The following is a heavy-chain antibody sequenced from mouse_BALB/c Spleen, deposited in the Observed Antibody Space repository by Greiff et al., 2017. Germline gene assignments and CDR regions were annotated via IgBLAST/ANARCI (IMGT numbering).Heavy chain of an antibody. CDR1: GFSLTSYG. J-gene: IGHJ4*01. V-gene: IGHV2-9*02. D-gene: IGHD2-3*01. Sequence: VKLVESGPGLVAPSQSLSITCTVSGFSLTSYGVHWVRQPPGKGLEWLGVIWAGGSTNYNSALMSRLSISKDNSKSQVFLKMNSLQTDDTAMYYCARGTIYDGYSYAMDYWGQGTSVTVSS. CDR3: ARGTIYDGYSYAMDY. CDR2: IWAGGST.